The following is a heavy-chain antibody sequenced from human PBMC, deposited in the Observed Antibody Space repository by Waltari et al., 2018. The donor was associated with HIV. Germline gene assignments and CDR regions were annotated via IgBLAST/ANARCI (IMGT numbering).Heavy chain of an antibody. V-gene: IGHV1-69*01. Sequence: QVQLMQSGAEVKRPGSSVTVSCKASRGTFNTYGIAWVRQAPGQGLVWMGGIIPNFGRSNDASQFDGRLTLSADESTTTAYMDLTDLTYADTAVYFWAWTRVNTPQVDSWFDPWGRGTLVTV. J-gene: IGHJ5*02. CDR3: AWTRVNTPQVDSWFDP. D-gene: IGHD3-3*01. CDR1: RGTFNTYG. CDR2: IIPNFGRS.